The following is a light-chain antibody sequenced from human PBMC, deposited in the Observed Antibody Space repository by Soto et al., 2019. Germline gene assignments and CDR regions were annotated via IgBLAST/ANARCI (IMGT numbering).Light chain of an antibody. CDR3: QQYGNIPLT. J-gene: IGKJ4*01. Sequence: DIQMTQSPSSLSASVGDSVAITCRASQDISNYLNWYQQKPGKAPKLLIYDASNLETGVPSRFSGSGSGKDFTVTINSLQPEDIATYYCQQYGNIPLTFGGGTKVDIK. CDR2: DAS. CDR1: QDISNY. V-gene: IGKV1-33*01.